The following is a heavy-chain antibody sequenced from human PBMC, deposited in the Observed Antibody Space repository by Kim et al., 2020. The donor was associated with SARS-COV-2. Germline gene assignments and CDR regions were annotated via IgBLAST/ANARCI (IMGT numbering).Heavy chain of an antibody. CDR3: ARADVTTIFGVVIIPVYDFAY. D-gene: IGHD3-3*01. J-gene: IGHJ4*02. CDR2: INTNTGNP. V-gene: IGHV7-4-1*02. CDR1: GYTFTSYA. Sequence: ASVKVSCKASGYTFTSYAMNWVRQAPGQGLEWMGWINTNTGNPTYAQGFTGRFVFSLDTSVSTAYLQISSLKAEDTAVYYCARADVTTIFGVVIIPVYDFAYWGRGTLVTVSS.